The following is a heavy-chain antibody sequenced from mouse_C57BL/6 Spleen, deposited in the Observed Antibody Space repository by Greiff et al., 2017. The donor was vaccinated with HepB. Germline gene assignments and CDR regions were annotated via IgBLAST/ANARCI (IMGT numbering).Heavy chain of an antibody. CDR2: INPSTGGT. CDR3: ARPLYYDYDFYAMDY. D-gene: IGHD2-4*01. CDR1: GYSFTGYY. J-gene: IGHJ4*01. V-gene: IGHV1-43*01. Sequence: VQLKESGPELVKPGASVKISCKASGYSFTGYYMHWVKQSSEKSLEWIGEINPSTGGTSYNQKFKGKATLTVDKSSSTAYMQLKSLTSEDSAVYYCARPLYYDYDFYAMDYWGQGTSVTVSS.